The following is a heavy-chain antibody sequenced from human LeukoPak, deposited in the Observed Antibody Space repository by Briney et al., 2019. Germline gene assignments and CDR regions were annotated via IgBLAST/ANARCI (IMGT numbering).Heavy chain of an antibody. J-gene: IGHJ4*02. D-gene: IGHD6-13*01. CDR3: ARGTYSSSWSFDY. CDR1: GFTFTTYG. Sequence: GRSLRLSCTASGFTFTTYGLHWVRQAPGKGLEWVAVVSYNGGYRHYADSVRGRFTISRDDSKNTLFLQMSSLRAEDTAVYYCARGTYSSSWSFDYWGQGTLVTVSS. V-gene: IGHV3-33*05. CDR2: VSYNGGYR.